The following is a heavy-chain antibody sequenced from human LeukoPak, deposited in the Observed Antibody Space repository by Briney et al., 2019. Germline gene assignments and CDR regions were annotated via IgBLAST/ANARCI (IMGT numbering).Heavy chain of an antibody. CDR1: GFTFSNYA. CDR2: ISYDGSDK. J-gene: IGHJ4*02. Sequence: GGSLRLSCAASGFTFSNYAIHWVRQAPGKGLEWVALISYDGSDKYYADSVKGRFTISRDNSKNTLYLQMNSLRAEDTAVYYCARGRYYYDTSGYFDYWGQGTLVTVSS. D-gene: IGHD3-22*01. V-gene: IGHV3-30-3*01. CDR3: ARGRYYYDTSGYFDY.